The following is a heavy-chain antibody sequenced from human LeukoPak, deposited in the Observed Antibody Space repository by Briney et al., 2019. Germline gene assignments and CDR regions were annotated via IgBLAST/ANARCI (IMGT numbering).Heavy chain of an antibody. Sequence: ASVKVSCKASGYTFTNYGISWVRQAPGQGLEWMGWISVYNGNTNYAQKLQGRVTMTTDTSTSTAYMELRSLRSDDTAVYYCAREGLQLFGNWFDPWGQGTLVTVSS. CDR1: GYTFTNYG. CDR2: ISVYNGNT. J-gene: IGHJ5*02. D-gene: IGHD3-16*01. V-gene: IGHV1-18*01. CDR3: AREGLQLFGNWFDP.